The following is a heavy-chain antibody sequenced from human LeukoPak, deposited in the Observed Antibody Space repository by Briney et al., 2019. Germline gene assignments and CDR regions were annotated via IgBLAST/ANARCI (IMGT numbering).Heavy chain of an antibody. J-gene: IGHJ4*02. CDR1: GGSISGYY. Sequence: PSETLSLTCTVSGGSISGYYWSWIRQPAGKGLEWIGRIYTSGSTNYNPSRKSRVTMSLDTSKNQFSLKLSSVTAADTAVYYCARDSYSSSWYGYFDYWGQGTLVTVSS. D-gene: IGHD6-13*01. V-gene: IGHV4-4*07. CDR3: ARDSYSSSWYGYFDY. CDR2: IYTSGST.